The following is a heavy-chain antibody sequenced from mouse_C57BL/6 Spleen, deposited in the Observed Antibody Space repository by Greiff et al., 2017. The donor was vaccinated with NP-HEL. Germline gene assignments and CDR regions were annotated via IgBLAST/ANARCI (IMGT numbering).Heavy chain of an antibody. CDR3: TGGYYGSSIAWFAY. CDR2: IRLKSDNYAT. V-gene: IGHV6-3*01. J-gene: IGHJ3*01. CDR1: GFTFSNYW. Sequence: EVKLVESGGGLVQPGGSMKLSCVASGFTFSNYWMNWVRQSPEKGLEWVAQIRLKSDNYATHYAESVKGRFTISRDDSKSSVYLQMNNLRAEDTGIYYCTGGYYGSSIAWFAYWGQGTLVTVSA. D-gene: IGHD1-1*01.